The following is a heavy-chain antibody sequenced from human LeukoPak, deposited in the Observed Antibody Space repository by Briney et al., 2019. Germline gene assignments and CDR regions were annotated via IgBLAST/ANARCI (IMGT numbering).Heavy chain of an antibody. CDR3: ARADGGIVGATGFDY. CDR2: INPNSGGT. CDR1: GYTFTGYY. V-gene: IGHV1-2*02. Sequence: ASVKVSCKASGYTFTGYYMHWVRQAPGQGLEWMGWINPNSGGTNYAQKFQGRVTTTRDTSISTAYMELSRLRSDDTAVYYCARADGGIVGATGFDYWGQGTLVTVSS. D-gene: IGHD1-26*01. J-gene: IGHJ4*02.